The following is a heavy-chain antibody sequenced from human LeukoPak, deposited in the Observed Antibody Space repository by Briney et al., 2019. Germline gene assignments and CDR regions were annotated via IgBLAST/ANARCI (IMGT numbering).Heavy chain of an antibody. Sequence: GGSLRLSCAASGFSFTSYAMNWVRQAPGKGLEWVSAISGSGGSTYYADSVKGRFTISRDNSKNTLYLQMNSLRAEDTAVYFCAKSDVEAAASSAYFDFWGQGSLVTVSS. J-gene: IGHJ4*02. V-gene: IGHV3-23*01. CDR2: ISGSGGST. CDR3: AKSDVEAAASSAYFDF. D-gene: IGHD6-13*01. CDR1: GFSFTSYA.